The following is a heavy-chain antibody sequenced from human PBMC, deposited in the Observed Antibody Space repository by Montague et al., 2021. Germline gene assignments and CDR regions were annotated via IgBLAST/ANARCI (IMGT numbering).Heavy chain of an antibody. V-gene: IGHV4-39*07. J-gene: IGHJ5*02. CDR2: LYNSGNS. CDR3: ARVFSSWYVGWFDP. D-gene: IGHD6-13*01. CDR1: GATITSNVYY. Sequence: SETLSLTCTVYGATITSNVYYLGWIRQSPAKGLEWIGCLYNSGNSFYQPSLKNRITMAVDTSKNQFSLKLSSVTASDTAIYYCARVFSSWYVGWFDPWGQ.